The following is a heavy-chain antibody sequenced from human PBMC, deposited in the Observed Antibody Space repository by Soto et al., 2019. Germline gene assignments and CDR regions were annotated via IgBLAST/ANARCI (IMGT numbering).Heavy chain of an antibody. V-gene: IGHV4-34*01. D-gene: IGHD3-10*01. CDR1: GGSFSGYY. J-gene: IGHJ5*02. Sequence: PSETLSLTCAVYGGSFSGYYWSWIRQPPGKGLEWIGEINHSGSTNYNPSLKSRVTISVDTSKNQFSLKLSSVTAADTAVYYCARETHDLWFVDHDPRNWFDPWGQGTLVTVSS. CDR3: ARETHDLWFVDHDPRNWFDP. CDR2: INHSGST.